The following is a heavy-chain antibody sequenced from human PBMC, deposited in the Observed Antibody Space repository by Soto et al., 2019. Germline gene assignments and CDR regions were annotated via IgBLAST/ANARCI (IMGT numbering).Heavy chain of an antibody. CDR3: AKAVGEYLYFFNT. CDR1: GLTFSRYA. Sequence: EVQVLESGGGLVQPGGSLRLSCAFSGLTFSRYAASWVRQAPGKGLEWVSGIAASGHNTYYADSVEGRFTISRDNSNSTLFLQMNNLTAEDTAVYYCAKAVGEYLYFFNTWGQGVLVTVSS. D-gene: IGHD3-10*01. V-gene: IGHV3-23*01. J-gene: IGHJ5*02. CDR2: IAASGHNT.